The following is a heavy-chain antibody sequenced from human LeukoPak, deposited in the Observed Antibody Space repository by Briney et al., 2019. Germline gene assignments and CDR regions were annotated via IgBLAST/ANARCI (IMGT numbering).Heavy chain of an antibody. Sequence: GGSLRLSCAASGFTFSSYDMHWVRQATGKGLEWVSAIGTAGDTYYPGSVKGRFTISRENAKNSLYLQMNSLRAGDTAVYYCARAPWGSGRTAVDYWGQGTLVTVSS. CDR1: GFTFSSYD. CDR3: ARAPWGSGRTAVDY. V-gene: IGHV3-13*01. D-gene: IGHD6-19*01. CDR2: IGTAGDT. J-gene: IGHJ4*02.